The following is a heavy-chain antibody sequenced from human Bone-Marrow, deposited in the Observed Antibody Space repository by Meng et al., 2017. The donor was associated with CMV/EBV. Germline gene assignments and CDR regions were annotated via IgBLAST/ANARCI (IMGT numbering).Heavy chain of an antibody. CDR2: IYSGGST. CDR3: ARAAWGGYDPFDY. J-gene: IGHJ4*02. D-gene: IGHD5-12*01. V-gene: IGHV3-53*05. CDR1: GFTVSSNY. Sequence: GESLKISCAASGFTVSSNYMSWVRQAPGKGLEWVSVIYSGGSTYYADSVKGRFTISRDNSKNTLYLQMNSLRAEDTAVYYCARAAWGGYDPFDYWGQGKLVTVAS.